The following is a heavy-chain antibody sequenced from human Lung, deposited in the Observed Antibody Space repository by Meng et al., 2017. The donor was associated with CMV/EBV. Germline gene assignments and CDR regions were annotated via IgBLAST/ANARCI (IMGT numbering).Heavy chain of an antibody. D-gene: IGHD3-9*01. J-gene: IGHJ6*02. CDR3: AKAQFGRYFDGRDGMDV. CDR2: INTDGTTI. CDR1: GFTFSHSW. Sequence: ESLKISCAASGFTFSHSWMHWVRQAPGKGLVWVSVINTDGTTINYADSVKGRFTISRDNAKNTLYLQMYSLRADDTAVYHCAKAQFGRYFDGRDGMDVWGQXTKGTVS. V-gene: IGHV3-74*01.